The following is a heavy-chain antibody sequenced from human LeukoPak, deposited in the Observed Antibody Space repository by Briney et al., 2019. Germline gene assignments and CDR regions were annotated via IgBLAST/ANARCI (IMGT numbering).Heavy chain of an antibody. CDR3: AREGADGYNVGFDY. CDR1: GFTFSSYE. V-gene: IGHV3-48*03. Sequence: PGGSLRLSCAASGFTFSSYEMNWARQAPGKGLEWVSYIYSSGGNIYYADSVKGRFTISRDNAKNSLYLQMNSLRVEDTAVYYCAREGADGYNVGFDYWGQGTLVTVSS. J-gene: IGHJ4*02. D-gene: IGHD5-24*01. CDR2: IYSSGGNI.